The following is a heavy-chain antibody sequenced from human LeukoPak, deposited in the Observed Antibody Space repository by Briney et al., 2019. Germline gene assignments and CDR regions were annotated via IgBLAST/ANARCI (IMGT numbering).Heavy chain of an antibody. V-gene: IGHV3-30*18. J-gene: IGHJ4*02. CDR3: AKDPYSYASGRATYDF. CDR2: ISFVGGEK. CDR1: GFTFSAYD. D-gene: IGHD3-10*01. Sequence: GTSLRLSCAASGFTFSAYDMHWVRQAPGKGLEWVALISFVGGEKGYADSVKGRFSISRDNPKNTLYLQMNSLRPDYTAVYYCAKDPYSYASGRATYDFWGQGALVTVSS.